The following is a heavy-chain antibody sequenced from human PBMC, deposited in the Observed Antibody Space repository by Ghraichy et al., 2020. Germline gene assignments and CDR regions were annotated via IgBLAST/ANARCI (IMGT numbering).Heavy chain of an antibody. V-gene: IGHV3-30*02. J-gene: IGHJ4*02. CDR2: IRYDGSNK. Sequence: LSLTCAASGFTFSSYGMHWVRQAPGKGLEWVAFIRYDGSNKYYADSVKGRFTISRDNSKNTLYLQMNSLRAEDTAVYYCAKDDGRRGDIVVVPAASTNWGQGTLVTVSS. CDR1: GFTFSSYG. CDR3: AKDDGRRGDIVVVPAASTN. D-gene: IGHD2-2*01.